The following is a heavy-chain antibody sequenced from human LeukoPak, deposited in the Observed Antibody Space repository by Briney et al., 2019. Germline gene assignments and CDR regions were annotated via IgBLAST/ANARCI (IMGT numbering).Heavy chain of an antibody. V-gene: IGHV4-59*01. CDR3: ARTPVVAATYYFDY. Sequence: PSETLSLTCTVSGGSISSYYWSWIRQPPAKGLERIGYIYYSGSTNYNPSLKSRVTISVDTSKNQFSLKLSSVTAADTAVYYCARTPVVAATYYFDYWGQGTLVTVSS. D-gene: IGHD2-15*01. CDR1: GGSISSYY. CDR2: IYYSGST. J-gene: IGHJ4*02.